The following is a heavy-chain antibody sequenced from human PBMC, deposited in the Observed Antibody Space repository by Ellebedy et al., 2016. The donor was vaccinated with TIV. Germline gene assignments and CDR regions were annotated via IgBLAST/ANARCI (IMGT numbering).Heavy chain of an antibody. V-gene: IGHV3-53*01. D-gene: IGHD3-22*01. J-gene: IGHJ3*02. CDR2: IYSGGST. CDR1: GFSVSSNY. CDR3: ARNRGYIPIDAFDI. Sequence: GGSLRLSCAASGFSVSSNYMNWVRQAPGKGLEWVSVIYSGGSTYYADSVKGRFTISRDNSKNTLYLQMNSLRAEDTAVYYCARNRGYIPIDAFDIWGQGTMVTVSS.